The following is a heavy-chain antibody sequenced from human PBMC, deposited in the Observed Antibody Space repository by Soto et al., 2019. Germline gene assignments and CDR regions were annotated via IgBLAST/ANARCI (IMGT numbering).Heavy chain of an antibody. CDR2: ISYDGSNK. CDR1: GFTFSSYA. J-gene: IGHJ4*02. V-gene: IGHV3-30-3*01. CDR3: ARDPVAYCGGDCRTFDY. D-gene: IGHD2-21*02. Sequence: QVQLVESGGGVVQPGRSLRLSCAASGFTFSSYAMRWVRQAPGKGLEWGAVISYDGSNKYYADSVKGRFTISRDNSKNTLYLQMNSLRAEDTAVYYCARDPVAYCGGDCRTFDYWGQGTLVTVSS.